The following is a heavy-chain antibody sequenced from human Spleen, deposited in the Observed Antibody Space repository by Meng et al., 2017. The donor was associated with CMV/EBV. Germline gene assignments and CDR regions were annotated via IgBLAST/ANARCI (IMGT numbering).Heavy chain of an antibody. D-gene: IGHD2-21*01. CDR1: GGSISSGDYY. CDR3: AREGRSHQVGVSVY. CDR2: IYNSGST. V-gene: IGHV4-30-4*01. Sequence: QGQLQESGPGLWKPSQTLSLTCTVSGGSISSGDYYWSWIRQPPGKGLEWIGYIYNSGSTYYNPSLKSRVTISVDTSKNQFSLKLRFVTAADTAVYYCAREGRSHQVGVSVYWGQGNLVTVSS. J-gene: IGHJ4*02.